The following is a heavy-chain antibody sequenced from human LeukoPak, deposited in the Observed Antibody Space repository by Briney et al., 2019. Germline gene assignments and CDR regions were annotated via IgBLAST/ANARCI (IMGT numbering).Heavy chain of an antibody. Sequence: SETLSLTCTVSGGSISSYYWSWIRQPPGKGLEWIGYIYYSGSTNYNPSLKSRVTISVDTSKKQFSLKLSSVTAADTAVYYCARAGLAGYFDYWGQGTLVTVSS. CDR1: GGSISSYY. CDR2: IYYSGST. D-gene: IGHD6-19*01. J-gene: IGHJ4*02. CDR3: ARAGLAGYFDY. V-gene: IGHV4-59*01.